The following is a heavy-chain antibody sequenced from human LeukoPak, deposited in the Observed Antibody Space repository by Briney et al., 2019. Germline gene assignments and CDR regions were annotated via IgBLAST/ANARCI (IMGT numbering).Heavy chain of an antibody. V-gene: IGHV3-30*02. CDR1: GFNFNNYD. D-gene: IGHD1-1*01. Sequence: GGSLTLSCVASGFNFNNYDLHWVRQAPGEGLEWVAFIKFHGHETFYADSVEGRFTFSRDNSRNTVYLQMNSLRSEDTAVYYCAREAPICRNADCRTGFDYWGQGTLVAVSS. J-gene: IGHJ4*02. CDR2: IKFHGHET. CDR3: AREAPICRNADCRTGFDY.